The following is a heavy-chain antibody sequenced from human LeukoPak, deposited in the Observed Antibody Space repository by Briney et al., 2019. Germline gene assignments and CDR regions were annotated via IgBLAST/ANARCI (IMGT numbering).Heavy chain of an antibody. J-gene: IGHJ4*02. D-gene: IGHD6-13*01. CDR3: ARPHSSSWSPLHY. CDR1: RFAFSTYW. V-gene: IGHV3-33*08. CDR2: IWYDGSNK. Sequence: PGGSLRLSCAASRFAFSTYWMSWVRQAPGKGLEWVALIWYDGSNKYYADSVKGRFTISRDNSKNTLYLQLDSLRAEDTAVYYCARPHSSSWSPLHYWGQGTLVTVSS.